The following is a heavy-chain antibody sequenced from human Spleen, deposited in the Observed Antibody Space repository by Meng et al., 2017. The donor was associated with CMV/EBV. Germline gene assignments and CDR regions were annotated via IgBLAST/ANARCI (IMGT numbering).Heavy chain of an antibody. CDR3: ARDLGRGALDP. Sequence: SCKTSGYFFSGYYLHWVRQAPGQGLEWMGWINPKTGDTKYAPKFQGWVTMTRDASTSTGYMELSRLKSDDTAIYYCARDLGRGALDPWGQGTLVTVSS. D-gene: IGHD3-16*01. J-gene: IGHJ5*02. CDR1: GYFFSGYY. V-gene: IGHV1-2*04. CDR2: INPKTGDT.